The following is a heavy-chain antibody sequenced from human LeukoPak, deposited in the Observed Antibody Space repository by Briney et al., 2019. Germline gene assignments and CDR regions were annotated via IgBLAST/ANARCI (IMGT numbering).Heavy chain of an antibody. CDR2: ISAGGGST. V-gene: IGHV3-23*01. Sequence: GGSLRLSCRASGFNFGDYAMTWVRQAPGKGLFWVSGISAGGGSTYYADSVKGRFTISRDNSRNTLYLQMNSLRAEDTAVYYCAKDAAGPEYWGQGTLVTVSS. CDR3: AKDAAGPEY. D-gene: IGHD6-13*01. CDR1: GFNFGDYA. J-gene: IGHJ4*02.